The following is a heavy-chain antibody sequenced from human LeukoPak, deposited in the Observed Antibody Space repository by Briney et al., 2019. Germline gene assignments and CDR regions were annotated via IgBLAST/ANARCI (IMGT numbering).Heavy chain of an antibody. CDR1: GYTFITYG. V-gene: IGHV1-18*01. J-gene: IGHJ3*01. CDR2: ISGYNGNT. CDR3: ARDIVSAMAVYDAFDV. Sequence: ASVKVYCKASGYTFITYGISWVRQAPGQGLEWMGWISGYNGNTNYAQKFQGRVTMTTDTSTTTANMELRSLTSDDTAVYYCARDIVSAMAVYDAFDVWGQGTMVTVSS. D-gene: IGHD5/OR15-5a*01.